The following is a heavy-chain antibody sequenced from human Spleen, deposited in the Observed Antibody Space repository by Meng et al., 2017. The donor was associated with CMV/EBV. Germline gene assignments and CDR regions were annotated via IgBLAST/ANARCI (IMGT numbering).Heavy chain of an antibody. CDR2: ISSSSSTI. CDR3: AKVLAVQHLVYYFDY. Sequence: GESLKISCAASGFTVSGNYMSWVRQAPGKGLEWVSYISSSSSTIYYADSVKGRFTISRDNSENTLYLQMNSLRAEDTALYYCAKVLAVQHLVYYFDYWGQGTLVTVSS. J-gene: IGHJ4*02. D-gene: IGHD6-13*01. V-gene: IGHV3-11*01. CDR1: GFTVSGNY.